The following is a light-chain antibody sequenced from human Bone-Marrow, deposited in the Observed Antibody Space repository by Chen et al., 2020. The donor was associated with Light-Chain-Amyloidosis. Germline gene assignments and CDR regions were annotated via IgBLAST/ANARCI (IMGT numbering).Light chain of an antibody. CDR2: DDS. V-gene: IGLV3-21*02. CDR1: NIGSTS. J-gene: IGLJ3*02. CDR3: QVWDRSSDRPV. Sequence: SYVLTQPSSVSVAPGQTATIACGGNNIGSTSVHWYQQPPGQAPLLVVYDDSDRPSGLPERLSGSNSGNTATLTISRVEAGDEADYYCQVWDRSSDRPVFGGGTKLTVL.